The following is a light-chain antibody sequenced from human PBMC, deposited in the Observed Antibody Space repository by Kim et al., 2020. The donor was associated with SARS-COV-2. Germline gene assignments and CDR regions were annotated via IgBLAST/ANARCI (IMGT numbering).Light chain of an antibody. J-gene: IGKJ4*01. CDR1: QDISNY. V-gene: IGKV1-33*01. Sequence: SASVGDRVTITCQASQDISNYLNWYPQKPGKAPRLLIYDASNLEIGVPSRFSGSGSGTDFSFTISSLQAEDFATYYCQQHDNLPLTFGGGTKLEI. CDR3: QQHDNLPLT. CDR2: DAS.